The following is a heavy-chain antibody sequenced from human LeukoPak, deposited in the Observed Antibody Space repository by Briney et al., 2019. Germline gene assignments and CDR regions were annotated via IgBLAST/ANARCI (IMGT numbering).Heavy chain of an antibody. CDR2: INPNSGGT. D-gene: IGHD3-10*01. CDR3: ATMVRGDTNGPNLDF. Sequence: ASVKVSCKACGYTFSDYYMHWVRQAPGQGLEGMGWINPNSGGTNYVQKFQGRVAMTRETSISTAYMELSRLRSDDTAVYYCATMVRGDTNGPNLDFWGQGTLVTVSS. J-gene: IGHJ4*02. CDR1: GYTFSDYY. V-gene: IGHV1-2*02.